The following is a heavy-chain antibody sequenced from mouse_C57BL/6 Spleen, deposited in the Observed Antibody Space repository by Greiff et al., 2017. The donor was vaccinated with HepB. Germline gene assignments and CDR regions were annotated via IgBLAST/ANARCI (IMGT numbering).Heavy chain of an antibody. Sequence: LQPGAELVKPGASVKLSCKASGYTFTSYWMQWVKQRPGQGLEWIGEIDPSDSYTNYNQKFKGKATLTVDTSSSTAYMQLSSLTSEDSAVYYCARRVIYYYGSSWYFDVWGTGTTVTVSS. CDR1: GYTFTSYW. CDR3: ARRVIYYYGSSWYFDV. J-gene: IGHJ1*03. CDR2: IDPSDSYT. D-gene: IGHD1-1*01. V-gene: IGHV1-50*01.